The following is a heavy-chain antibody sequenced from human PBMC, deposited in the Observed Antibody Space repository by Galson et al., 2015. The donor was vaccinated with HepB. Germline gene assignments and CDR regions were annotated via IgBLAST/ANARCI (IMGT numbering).Heavy chain of an antibody. CDR1: GFTFSNFW. J-gene: IGHJ4*02. CDR2: IRQDGNDI. D-gene: IGHD5-18*01. Sequence: SLRLSCAVSGFTFSNFWMTWVRQAPGKGLEWVANIRQDGNDINYADSVKGRFTISRDNSKNTLYLQMNSLRAEDTAVYYCAKVMWAAMARGSFDYWGQGTLVTVSS. V-gene: IGHV3-7*01. CDR3: AKVMWAAMARGSFDY.